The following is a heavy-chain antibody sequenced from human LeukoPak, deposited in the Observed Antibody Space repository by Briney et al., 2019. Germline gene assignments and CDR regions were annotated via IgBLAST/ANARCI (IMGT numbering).Heavy chain of an antibody. CDR2: FDPEDGDT. J-gene: IGHJ4*02. CDR1: GYTLTELS. CDR3: AILWFGELLYAY. V-gene: IGHV1-24*01. D-gene: IGHD3-10*01. Sequence: ASVKVSCKVSGYTLTELSMHWVRQAPGKGLEWMGGFDPEDGDTIYAQKFQGRVTMTEDTSTDTAYMELSSLRSEDTAVYYCAILWFGELLYAYWGQGTLVTVSS.